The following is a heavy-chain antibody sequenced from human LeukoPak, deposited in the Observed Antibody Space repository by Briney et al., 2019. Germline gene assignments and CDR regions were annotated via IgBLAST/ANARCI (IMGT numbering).Heavy chain of an antibody. J-gene: IGHJ4*02. Sequence: PSETLSLTCAVYGGSFSGYYWSWIRQPPGKGLEWIGEINHSGSTNYNPSLKSRVTISVDTSKNQFSLKLSSVTAADTAVYYCATGTTLAGLDYWGQGTLVAVSS. CDR3: ATGTTLAGLDY. D-gene: IGHD1-1*01. V-gene: IGHV4-34*01. CDR2: INHSGST. CDR1: GGSFSGYY.